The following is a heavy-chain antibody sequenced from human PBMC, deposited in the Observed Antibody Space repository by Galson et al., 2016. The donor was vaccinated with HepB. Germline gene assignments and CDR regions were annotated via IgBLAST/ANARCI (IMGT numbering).Heavy chain of an antibody. CDR1: GASIISTNYN. J-gene: IGHJ5*02. D-gene: IGHD3-9*01. CDR3: ARHPTGYPNWFDR. Sequence: SETLSLTCTVSGASIISTNYNWGWIRQPPGKGLEWIASIFHTGRSDYNPSLQSRVPISVDTSMNRFSLSLRSVSTADTATYFCARHPTGYPNWFDRWGHGTLVVVSS. CDR2: IFHTGRS. V-gene: IGHV4-39*01.